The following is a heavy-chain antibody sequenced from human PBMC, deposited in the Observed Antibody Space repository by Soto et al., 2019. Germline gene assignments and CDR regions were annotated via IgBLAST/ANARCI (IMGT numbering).Heavy chain of an antibody. V-gene: IGHV3-21*01. CDR2: ISSSSSYI. D-gene: IGHD3-22*01. CDR1: GFTFSSYS. J-gene: IGHJ4*02. Sequence: EVQLVESGGGLVKPGGSLRLSCPASGFTFSSYSMNWVRQAPGKGLEWVSSISSSSSYIYYADSVKGRFTISRDNTKNSLYLQMNSLRAEDTAVYYCARAPYYYDSSRYYYVWGQGTLVTVSS. CDR3: ARAPYYYDSSRYYYV.